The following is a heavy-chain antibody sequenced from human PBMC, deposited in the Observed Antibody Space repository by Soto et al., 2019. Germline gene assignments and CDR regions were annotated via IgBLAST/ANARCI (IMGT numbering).Heavy chain of an antibody. J-gene: IGHJ5*02. CDR3: AREVVETASLLLDP. Sequence: AASVKVSCKASGHTFTNNDINWVRQAPGQGLEWIGWMSTNTNTTDSAEVFEGRVSLTWGTSISTAYMQLNSLKIDATAVYYCAREVVETASLLLDPWGQGTQVTVS. D-gene: IGHD2-21*02. CDR2: MSTNTNTT. V-gene: IGHV1-8*01. CDR1: GHTFTNND.